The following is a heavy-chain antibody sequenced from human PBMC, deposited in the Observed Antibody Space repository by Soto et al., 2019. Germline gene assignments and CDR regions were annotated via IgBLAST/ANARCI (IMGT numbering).Heavy chain of an antibody. V-gene: IGHV1-69*12. Sequence: QVQLVQSGAEVEKPGSSVKVSCKASGGSLSNYGISWVRQAPGQGLEWMGAIIPVFGTPNYAQKFQDRVTITADESTTAVYMEVRRPTSEGTAVYYCARGDATKIVVTTYYAMDVWGQGTTVTVSS. D-gene: IGHD3-22*01. J-gene: IGHJ6*02. CDR1: GGSLSNYG. CDR3: ARGDATKIVVTTYYAMDV. CDR2: IIPVFGTP.